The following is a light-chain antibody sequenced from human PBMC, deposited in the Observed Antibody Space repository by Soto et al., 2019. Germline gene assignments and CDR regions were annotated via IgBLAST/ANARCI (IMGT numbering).Light chain of an antibody. V-gene: IGKV3-20*01. CDR1: QNVRTN. CDR2: GAY. CDR3: QHYVERSPIT. Sequence: VMTQSPATLSLSPGESATLSCRGSQNVRTNLAWYQQKPGQAPRLLISGAYSRATGIPDRFSGSGSGTDFTPTISRLEPEDFALYYCQHYVERSPITFGQGTRLEIK. J-gene: IGKJ5*01.